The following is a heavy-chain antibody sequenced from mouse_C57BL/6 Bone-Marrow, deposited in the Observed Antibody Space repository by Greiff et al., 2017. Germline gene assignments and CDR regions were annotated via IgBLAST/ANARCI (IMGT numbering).Heavy chain of an antibody. CDR3: AREWGDDGPFAY. Sequence: DVKLVESGGGLVKPGGSLKLSCAASGFTFSSYAMSWVRQTPEKRLEWVATISDGGSYTYYPDNVKGRFTISRDNAKNNLYLQMSHLRSEDTAMYYCAREWGDDGPFAYWGQGTLVTVSA. V-gene: IGHV5-4*01. CDR1: GFTFSSYA. CDR2: ISDGGSYT. D-gene: IGHD2-3*01. J-gene: IGHJ3*01.